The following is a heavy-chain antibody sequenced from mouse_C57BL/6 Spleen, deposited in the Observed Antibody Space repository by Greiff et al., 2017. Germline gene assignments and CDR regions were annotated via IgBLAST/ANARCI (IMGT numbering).Heavy chain of an antibody. CDR3: ASPYDGYYRYYAMDY. CDR2: IWSGGST. J-gene: IGHJ4*01. D-gene: IGHD2-3*01. Sequence: QVQLKQSGPGLVQPSQSLSITCTVSGFSLTSYGVHWVRQSPGKGLEWLGVIWSGGSTDYNAAFISRLSISKDNSKSQVFFKMNSLQADDTAIYYCASPYDGYYRYYAMDYWGQGTSVTVSS. V-gene: IGHV2-2*01. CDR1: GFSLTSYG.